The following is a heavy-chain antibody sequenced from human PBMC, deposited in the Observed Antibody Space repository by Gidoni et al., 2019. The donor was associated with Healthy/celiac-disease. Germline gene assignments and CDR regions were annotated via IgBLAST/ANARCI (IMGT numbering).Heavy chain of an antibody. V-gene: IGHV3-48*03. J-gene: IGHJ6*02. CDR3: ASMDIVVVPAAYYYGMDV. D-gene: IGHD2-2*03. Sequence: RFTISRDNAKNSLYLQMNSLRAEDTAVYYCASMDIVVVPAAYYYGMDVWGQGTTVTVSS.